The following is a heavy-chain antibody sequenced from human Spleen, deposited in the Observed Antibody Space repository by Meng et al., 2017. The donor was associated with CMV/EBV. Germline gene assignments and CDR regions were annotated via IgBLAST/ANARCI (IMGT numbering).Heavy chain of an antibody. D-gene: IGHD3-16*01. CDR3: ARAQVYYFDS. CDR2: ISYDGSNK. Sequence: GESLKISCAASGFTFSSYAMHWVRQAPGKGLEWVAVISYDGSNKYYADSVKGRFTISRDNSKNTLYLQMNSLRAEDTAVYYCARAQVYYFDSWGQGTLVTVSS. CDR1: GFTFSSYA. V-gene: IGHV3-30*04. J-gene: IGHJ4*02.